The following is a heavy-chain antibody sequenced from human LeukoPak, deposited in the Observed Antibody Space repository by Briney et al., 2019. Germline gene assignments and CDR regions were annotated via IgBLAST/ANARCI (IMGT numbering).Heavy chain of an antibody. V-gene: IGHV3-9*01. CDR1: GFTFDDYA. D-gene: IGHD6-13*01. Sequence: GRSLRLSCAASGFTFDDYAMHWVRQAPGKGLEWVSGISWNSGSIGYADSVKGRFTISRDNSKNTLYLQMNSLRVEDTAVYYCAKVRAAAGAYFDYWGQGTLVTVSS. CDR3: AKVRAAAGAYFDY. J-gene: IGHJ4*02. CDR2: ISWNSGSI.